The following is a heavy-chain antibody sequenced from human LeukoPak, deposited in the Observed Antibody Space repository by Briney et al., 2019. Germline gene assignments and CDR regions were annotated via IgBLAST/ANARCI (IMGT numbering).Heavy chain of an antibody. CDR1: GYTCTSYG. Sequence: ASVKVSFKASGYTCTSYGSSWVRQAPGQGLEWVGGRSAYNGNTNYAQKLQGRVTMTTDTSTSTAYMELRSLRSDDTAVYYCARDRHDSSGYYVSWFDPWGQGTLVTVSS. V-gene: IGHV1-18*01. CDR2: RSAYNGNT. D-gene: IGHD3-22*01. CDR3: ARDRHDSSGYYVSWFDP. J-gene: IGHJ5*02.